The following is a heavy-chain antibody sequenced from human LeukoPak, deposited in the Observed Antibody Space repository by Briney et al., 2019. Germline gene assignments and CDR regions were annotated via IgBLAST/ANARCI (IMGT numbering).Heavy chain of an antibody. J-gene: IGHJ4*02. CDR3: AKAAAEWELLEYFDY. D-gene: IGHD1-26*01. CDR2: IWYDGSNK. CDR1: GFTFSSYG. Sequence: PGRSLRLSCAASGFTFSSYGMHWVRQAPGKGLEWVAVIWYDGSNKYYADSVKARFTISRDNSKNTLYLQMNSLRAEDTAVYYCAKAAAEWELLEYFDYWGQGTLVTVSS. V-gene: IGHV3-33*06.